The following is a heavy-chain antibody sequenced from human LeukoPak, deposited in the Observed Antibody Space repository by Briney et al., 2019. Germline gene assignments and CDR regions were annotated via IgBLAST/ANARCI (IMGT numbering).Heavy chain of an antibody. CDR1: GGSISSYY. CDR3: ARSPYSSSWYQIDY. Sequence: SETLSLTCTVSGGSISSYYWSWIRQPPGKGLEWIGYIYYSGSTNYNPSLKSRVTISVDTSKNQFSLKLSSVTAADTAVYYCARSPYSSSWYQIDYWGQGTLVTVSS. V-gene: IGHV4-59*01. D-gene: IGHD6-13*01. J-gene: IGHJ4*02. CDR2: IYYSGST.